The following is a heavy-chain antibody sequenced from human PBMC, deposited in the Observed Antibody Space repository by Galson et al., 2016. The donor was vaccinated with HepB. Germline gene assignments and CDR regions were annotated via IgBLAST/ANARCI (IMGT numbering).Heavy chain of an antibody. CDR2: ISYDGGNK. D-gene: IGHD3-22*01. V-gene: IGHV3-30*04. CDR3: ARTPSKYYYDTTGPNHFDY. Sequence: SLRLSCAASGFTFSSYAMHWVRQAPGTGLEWVAVISYDGGNKYYADSVEGRFTISRDSSMNTLFLQMNSLRPEDTAVYYCARTPSKYYYDTTGPNHFDYWGQGTLVTVSS. J-gene: IGHJ4*02. CDR1: GFTFSSYA.